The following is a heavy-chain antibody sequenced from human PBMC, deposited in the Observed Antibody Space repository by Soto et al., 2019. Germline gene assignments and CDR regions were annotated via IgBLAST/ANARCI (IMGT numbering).Heavy chain of an antibody. CDR3: ARHVPAAGYYYGMDV. D-gene: IGHD2-2*01. CDR1: GGTFSSYA. Sequence: QVQLVQSGAEVKKPGSSVKVSCKASGGTFSSYAISWVRQAPGQGLEWMGGIIPIFGTANYAQKFQGRVTITADESAXTAYMELSSRRSEDTAVYYCARHVPAAGYYYGMDVWGQGTTVTVSS. CDR2: IIPIFGTA. V-gene: IGHV1-69*12. J-gene: IGHJ6*02.